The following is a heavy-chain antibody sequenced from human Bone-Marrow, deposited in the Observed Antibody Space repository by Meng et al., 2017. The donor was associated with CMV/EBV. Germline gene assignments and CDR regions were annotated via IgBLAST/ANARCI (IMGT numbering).Heavy chain of an antibody. CDR2: IYYSGST. J-gene: IGHJ6*01. Sequence: SETLSLTCTVPGGSTSSSSYYSGWIRQPPGKGLEWIGSIYYSGSTYYNPSLKSRVTISVDTSKNQFSLKLSSVTAADTAVYYCASVVRDVSSTSCHRNDGMDVWGQGTTVTVSS. D-gene: IGHD2-2*02. CDR1: GGSTSSSSYY. V-gene: IGHV4-39*07. CDR3: ASVVRDVSSTSCHRNDGMDV.